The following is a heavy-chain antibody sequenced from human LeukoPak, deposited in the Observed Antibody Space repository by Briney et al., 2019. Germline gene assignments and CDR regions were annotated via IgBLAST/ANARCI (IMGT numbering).Heavy chain of an antibody. D-gene: IGHD6-13*01. CDR3: ARDAGGSSSYYSD. Sequence: GGSPRLSCAASGFRFSDYYMSWIRQAPGKGLEWVSYIGSSGATKSYADSVKGRFTISRDNADNSLYLQMNSLRPEDTAVYYCARDAGGSSSYYSDWGQGTLVTVSS. CDR2: IGSSGATK. CDR1: GFRFSDYY. J-gene: IGHJ4*02. V-gene: IGHV3-11*01.